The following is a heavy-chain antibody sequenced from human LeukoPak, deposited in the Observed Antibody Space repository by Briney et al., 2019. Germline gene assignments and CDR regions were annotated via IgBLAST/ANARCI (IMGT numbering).Heavy chain of an antibody. CDR1: GFTFSSYE. CDR3: ARGHPRPGIAVAFGSRRATWFDP. J-gene: IGHJ5*02. D-gene: IGHD6-19*01. CDR2: VNYGEST. Sequence: PGGSLRLSCAASGFTFSSYEMNWIRQPPGKGLEWIGGVNYGESTNYSPSLKSRVTISVDTSKNQFSLKLTSVTAADTAVYYCARGHPRPGIAVAFGSRRATWFDPWGQGTLVTVSS. V-gene: IGHV4-34*01.